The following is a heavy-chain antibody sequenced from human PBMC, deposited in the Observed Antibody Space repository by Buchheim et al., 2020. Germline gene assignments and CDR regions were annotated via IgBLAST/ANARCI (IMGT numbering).Heavy chain of an antibody. CDR1: GFTFSSYW. V-gene: IGHV3-30*03. J-gene: IGHJ4*02. CDR3: ARDDDSSGYWDLLWYFDY. Sequence: VQLVESGGGLVQPGGSLRLSCAASGFTFSSYWMSWVRQAPGKGLEWVAVISYDESNKYYADSVKGRFTISRDNSKNTVYLQMNSLGAEDTAVYYCARDDDSSGYWDLLWYFDYWGQGTL. D-gene: IGHD3-22*01. CDR2: ISYDESNK.